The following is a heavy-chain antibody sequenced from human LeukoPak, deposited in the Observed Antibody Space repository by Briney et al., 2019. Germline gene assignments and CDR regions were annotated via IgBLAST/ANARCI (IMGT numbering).Heavy chain of an antibody. CDR1: GFTFSSYA. CDR3: ARDYCSGATCYSIPGY. J-gene: IGHJ4*02. V-gene: IGHV3-30-3*01. Sequence: PGGSLRLSRAASGFTFSSYAMHWVRQAPGKGLDRVAVISYDGGNKYYADSVKGRFTISRDNSKNTLYLQMNSLRAEDTALYYCARDYCSGATCYSIPGYWGQGTLVTVSS. CDR2: ISYDGGNK. D-gene: IGHD2-15*01.